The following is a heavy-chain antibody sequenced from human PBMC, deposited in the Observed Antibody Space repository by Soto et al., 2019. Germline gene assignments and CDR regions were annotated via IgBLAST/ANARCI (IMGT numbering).Heavy chain of an antibody. V-gene: IGHV3-74*01. CDR2: INSDGSNT. CDR1: GVSLRTYW. D-gene: IGHD3-22*01. J-gene: IGHJ6*02. CDR3: TRDGYASRCDYGMEV. Sequence: PAGALGLCCAASGVSLRTYWLHWVRHAPGKGLMWVSRINSDGSNTAYAASVKGRFTISRDNAKNTLHLQVNSLRAEDTAVYYCTRDGYASRCDYGMEVGGQGTPVTVPS.